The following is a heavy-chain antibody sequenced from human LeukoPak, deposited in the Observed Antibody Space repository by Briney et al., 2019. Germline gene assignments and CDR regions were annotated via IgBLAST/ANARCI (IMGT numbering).Heavy chain of an antibody. CDR1: GGSFSGYY. D-gene: IGHD6-13*01. J-gene: IGHJ4*02. CDR2: INHSGST. CDR3: GGGIAAAGTRYFDY. Sequence: SETLSLTCAVYGGSFSGYYWSWIRQPPGKGLEWIGEINHSGSTNYNPSPKSRVTISVDTSKNQFSLKLSSVTAADTAVYFCGGGIAAAGTRYFDYWGQGTLVTVSS. V-gene: IGHV4-34*01.